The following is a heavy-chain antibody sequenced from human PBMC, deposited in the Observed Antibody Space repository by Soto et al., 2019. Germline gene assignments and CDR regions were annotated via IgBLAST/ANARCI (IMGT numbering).Heavy chain of an antibody. D-gene: IGHD3-3*01. CDR2: ISGSGGST. V-gene: IGHV3-23*01. J-gene: IGHJ5*02. CDR1: GFTFSSYA. CDR3: AKDLVLYYDFWSGINWFDP. Sequence: EVQLLESGGGLVQPGGSLRLSCAASGFTFSSYAMSWVRQAPGKGLEWVSAISGSGGSTYYADSVKGRFTNSRDNSKNTLYLQMNSLRDEDTAVYYCAKDLVLYYDFWSGINWFDPWGQGTLVTVSS.